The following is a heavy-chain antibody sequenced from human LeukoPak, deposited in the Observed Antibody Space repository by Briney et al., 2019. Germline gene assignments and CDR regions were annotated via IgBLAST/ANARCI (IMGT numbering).Heavy chain of an antibody. Sequence: SETLSLTCTVSGGSISSDYWSWIRQPPGKGLEWIGYIYYSGSTNYNPSLKSRVTISVDTSKNQFSLKLSSVTAADTAVYYCARGGYSSSWYYYYYMDVWGKGTTVTVSS. J-gene: IGHJ6*03. CDR3: ARGGYSSSWYYYYYMDV. D-gene: IGHD6-13*01. CDR1: GGSISSDY. CDR2: IYYSGST. V-gene: IGHV4-59*01.